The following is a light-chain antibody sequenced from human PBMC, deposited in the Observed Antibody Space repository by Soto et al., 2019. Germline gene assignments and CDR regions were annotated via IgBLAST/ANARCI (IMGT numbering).Light chain of an antibody. CDR3: LSFDSSLSVV. V-gene: IGLV1-40*01. CDR1: SSSIGAGYD. J-gene: IGLJ2*01. CDR2: GNT. Sequence: QSVLTQPPSVSGAPGQRVTISCTGSSSSIGAGYDVHWYQQLPGRAPKLLIYGNTNRPSGVPDRFSGSTSGTSASLAITGLQAEDEADYYCLSFDSSLSVVFGGGTKLTVL.